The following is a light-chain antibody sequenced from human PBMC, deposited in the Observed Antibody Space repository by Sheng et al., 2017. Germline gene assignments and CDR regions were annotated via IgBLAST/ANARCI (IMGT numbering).Light chain of an antibody. CDR2: DAS. Sequence: EIVLTQSPATLSLSPGEGATLSCRASHTVSRYLAWYQQKPGQAPRLLIYDASNRATGIPARFSGSGSGTDFTLTISSLEPEDFAVYYCQQRSDWPLTFGGGTKVEIK. J-gene: IGKJ4*01. CDR1: HTVSRY. CDR3: QQRSDWPLT. V-gene: IGKV3-11*01.